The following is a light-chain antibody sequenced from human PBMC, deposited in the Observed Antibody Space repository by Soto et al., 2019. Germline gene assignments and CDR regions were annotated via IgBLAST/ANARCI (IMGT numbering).Light chain of an antibody. J-gene: IGKJ3*01. CDR1: QGISSF. CDR3: QQLNSFPTP. Sequence: IQLTQSPSSLSASVGDRVTITCRASQGISSFLAWYQQKPGKAPKLLIYGASTLQSGVPSRFSGSGSGTVSPPTIAALPPEDFATNSCQQLNSFPTPLGPGTKGDIK. V-gene: IGKV1-9*01. CDR2: GAS.